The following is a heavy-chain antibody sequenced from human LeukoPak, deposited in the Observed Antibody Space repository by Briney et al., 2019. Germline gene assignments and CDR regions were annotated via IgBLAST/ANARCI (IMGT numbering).Heavy chain of an antibody. V-gene: IGHV3-73*01. J-gene: IGHJ4*02. CDR2: IRSKANSYAT. Sequence: GGSLRLSCAASGFTFSGSAMHWVRQASGKGLEWVGRIRSKANSYATAYAASVKGRFTISRDDSKNTLYLQMNSLKTEDTAVYYCTTEASSWYYFDYWGQGTLVTVSS. CDR1: GFTFSGSA. D-gene: IGHD6-13*01. CDR3: TTEASSWYYFDY.